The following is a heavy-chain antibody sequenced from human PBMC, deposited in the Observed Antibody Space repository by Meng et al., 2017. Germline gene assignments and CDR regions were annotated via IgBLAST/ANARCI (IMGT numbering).Heavy chain of an antibody. CDR2: INTNTGNP. CDR1: GYTFTSYA. D-gene: IGHD5-18*01. CDR3: AREPYGYFTDY. V-gene: IGHV7-4-1*02. J-gene: IGHJ4*02. Sequence: QVRRVHHGSRLTKPGASVKVSCKASGYTFTSYAMNWVRQAPGQGLEWMGWINTNTGNPTYAQGFTGRFVFSLDTSVSTAYLQISSLKAEDTAVYYCAREPYGYFTDYWGQGTLVTVSS.